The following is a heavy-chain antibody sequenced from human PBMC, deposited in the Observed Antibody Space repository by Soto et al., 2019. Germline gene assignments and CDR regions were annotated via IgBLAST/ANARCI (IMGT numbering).Heavy chain of an antibody. CDR3: AREKGVYGDYVGYFDL. Sequence: QVQLQESGPGLVKPSQTLSLTCTVSGGSISSGGYYWSWIRQHPGKGLEWIGYIYYSGSTYYNPSLKSRVTISVDRYRNQFSLKLSAVTAAGTAVYYCAREKGVYGDYVGYFDLWGRGTLVTVSS. D-gene: IGHD4-17*01. V-gene: IGHV4-31*03. CDR1: GGSISSGGYY. J-gene: IGHJ2*01. CDR2: IYYSGST.